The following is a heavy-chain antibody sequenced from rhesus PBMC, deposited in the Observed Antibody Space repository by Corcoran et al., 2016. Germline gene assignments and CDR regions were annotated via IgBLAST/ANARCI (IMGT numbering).Heavy chain of an antibody. D-gene: IGHD2-15*01. V-gene: IGHV4-169*02. CDR2: IYGSGSST. Sequence: QLQLQESGPGLVKPSETLSVTCAVSGGSISSSYWSWIRQAPGKGREWVGYIYGSGSSTNYNPSLKGRVTLSVDTSKTQISLELSSVTTADTAVYYCAREGEYCSSTYCSSSYYFDYWGQGVLVTVSS. CDR3: AREGEYCSSTYCSSSYYFDY. J-gene: IGHJ4*01. CDR1: GGSISSSY.